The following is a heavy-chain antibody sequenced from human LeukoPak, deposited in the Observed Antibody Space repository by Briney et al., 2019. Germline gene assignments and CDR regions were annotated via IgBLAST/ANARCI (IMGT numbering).Heavy chain of an antibody. CDR3: ARDRYSSGYYYYYGMDV. Sequence: PGRSLRLSCAASGFTFSSYAMHWVREAPGKGLEWVAVISYDGSNKYYADSVKGRFTISRDNSKNTLYLQMNSLRAEDTAVYYCARDRYSSGYYYYYGMDVWGQGTTVTVSS. V-gene: IGHV3-30-3*01. CDR1: GFTFSSYA. D-gene: IGHD6-19*01. J-gene: IGHJ6*02. CDR2: ISYDGSNK.